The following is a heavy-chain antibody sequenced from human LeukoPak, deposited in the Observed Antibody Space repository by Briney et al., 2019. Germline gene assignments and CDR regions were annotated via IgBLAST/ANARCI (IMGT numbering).Heavy chain of an antibody. CDR1: GYTFGNYG. Sequence: ASVKVSCKPSGYTFGNYGITWERQAPGQGLEWMGWISVHDGHTNCAEKFQGRVTMTADTSTNTAYMELTSLTSDDTAVYYCARYGCNSLACYEDYWGQGTLVTVSS. V-gene: IGHV1-18*01. D-gene: IGHD2-15*01. J-gene: IGHJ4*02. CDR3: ARYGCNSLACYEDY. CDR2: ISVHDGHT.